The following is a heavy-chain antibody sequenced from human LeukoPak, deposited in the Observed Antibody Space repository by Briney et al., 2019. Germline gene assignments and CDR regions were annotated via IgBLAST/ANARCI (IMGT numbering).Heavy chain of an antibody. CDR1: GFTFSTYW. Sequence: GGSLRLSCAASGFTFSTYWMHWVRQGPGKGLVWVSRINADGSTTTYADSVKGRFTISRDNSKNTLYLQMNSLRAEDTAVYYCAKAHGYPWGQGTLVTVSS. J-gene: IGHJ5*02. CDR2: INADGSTT. D-gene: IGHD6-25*01. CDR3: AKAHGYP. V-gene: IGHV3-74*01.